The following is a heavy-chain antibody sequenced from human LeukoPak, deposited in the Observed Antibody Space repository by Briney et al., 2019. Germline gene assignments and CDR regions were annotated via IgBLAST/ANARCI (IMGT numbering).Heavy chain of an antibody. CDR3: ARSQSVDPYYDFWSGPDY. J-gene: IGHJ4*02. CDR1: GFTFTDSA. V-gene: IGHV3-21*01. CDR2: INNIATHS. D-gene: IGHD3-3*01. Sequence: GESLRLSCAGSGFTFTDSAINWVRQAPGKGLEWVSSINNIATHSYYAASVKGRFSISRDDAKNSVYLQMHSLRAEDTAMYYCARSQSVDPYYDFWSGPDYWGQGTLVTVSS.